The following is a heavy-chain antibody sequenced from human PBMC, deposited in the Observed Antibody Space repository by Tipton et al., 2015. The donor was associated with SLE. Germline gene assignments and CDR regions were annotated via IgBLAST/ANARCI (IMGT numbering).Heavy chain of an antibody. CDR2: INHSGTT. CDR3: ARRYWGWYFDL. V-gene: IGHV4-34*01. Sequence: LRLSCAVYGGSFSGYYWSWIRQPPGKGLGWIGEINHSGTTNYNPSLKSRVTISVDTSKNQFSLNVRSVTAADTAVYYCARRYWGWYFDLWGRGTLVTVSS. CDR1: GGSFSGYY. J-gene: IGHJ2*01. D-gene: IGHD2-8*02.